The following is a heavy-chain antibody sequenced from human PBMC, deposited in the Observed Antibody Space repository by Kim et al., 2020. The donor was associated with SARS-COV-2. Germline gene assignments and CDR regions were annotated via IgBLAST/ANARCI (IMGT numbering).Heavy chain of an antibody. D-gene: IGHD3-3*01. CDR3: ARVPGAAIFGVVIVRGGMDV. CDR1: GGPVSSGSYY. V-gene: IGHV4-61*01. J-gene: IGHJ6*02. Sequence: SETLSLTCTVSGGPVSSGSYYWSWIRQPPGKGLEWIGYIYYSGSTNYNPSLKSRVTISVDTSKNQFSLKLSSVTAADTAVYYCARVPGAAIFGVVIVRGGMDVWGQGTTVTVSS. CDR2: IYYSGST.